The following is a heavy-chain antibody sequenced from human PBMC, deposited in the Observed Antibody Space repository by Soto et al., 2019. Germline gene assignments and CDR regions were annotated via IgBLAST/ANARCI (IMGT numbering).Heavy chain of an antibody. CDR2: IKEDGSEK. D-gene: IGHD1-1*01. CDR1: GFTFNRHW. Sequence: EVQLVESGGGLVQPGGSLRLSCAVSGFTFNRHWMSWVRQTPGKGLEWVASIKEDGSEKSYVDSVKGRFTISRDNAKNSLFLQMNRLRVEDMAVCYGVSTGWNPPDCWGRGTLVTVSS. CDR3: VSTGWNPPDC. J-gene: IGHJ4*02. V-gene: IGHV3-7*01.